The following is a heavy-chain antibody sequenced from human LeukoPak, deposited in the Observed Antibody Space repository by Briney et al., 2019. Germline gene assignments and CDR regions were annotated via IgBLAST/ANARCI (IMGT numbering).Heavy chain of an antibody. Sequence: GGSLRLSCAASGFTFSSYAMSWVRQAPGKGLEWVSAISGSGGSTYYADSVKGRFTISRDNSKNTLYLQMNSLRAEDTAVYYCAKDLGIVGATTLDYWGQGTLVTVSS. CDR1: GFTFSSYA. CDR3: AKDLGIVGATTLDY. J-gene: IGHJ4*02. D-gene: IGHD1-26*01. CDR2: ISGSGGST. V-gene: IGHV3-23*01.